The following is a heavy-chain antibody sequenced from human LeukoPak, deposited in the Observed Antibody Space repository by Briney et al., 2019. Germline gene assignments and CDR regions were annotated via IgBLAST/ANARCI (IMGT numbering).Heavy chain of an antibody. V-gene: IGHV4-59*01. CDR3: AREAYYYDSSGYYPGIYYYYMDV. Sequence: SETLSLTCTVSGGSISSYYWSWIRQPSGKGLEWIGYIYYSGSTNYNPSLKSRVTILVDTSKNQFSLKLSSVTAADTAVYYCAREAYYYDSSGYYPGIYYYYMDVWGKGTTVTVSS. D-gene: IGHD3-22*01. CDR2: IYYSGST. J-gene: IGHJ6*03. CDR1: GGSISSYY.